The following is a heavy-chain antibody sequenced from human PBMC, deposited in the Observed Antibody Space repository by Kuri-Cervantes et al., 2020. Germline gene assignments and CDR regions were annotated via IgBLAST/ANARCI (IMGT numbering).Heavy chain of an antibody. CDR3: AKDGLFKSNYGYYMDV. J-gene: IGHJ6*03. CDR1: GFTFSSYG. D-gene: IGHD2-21*01. CDR2: IRYDGSNQ. V-gene: IGHV3-30*02. Sequence: GGSLRLTCAASGFTFSSYGMHWVRQSPGKGLDWVAFIRYDGSNQYYADSVKGRFTISRDNSNNTLYLQMNSLRPEDTAVYYCAKDGLFKSNYGYYMDVWGKGTTVTVS.